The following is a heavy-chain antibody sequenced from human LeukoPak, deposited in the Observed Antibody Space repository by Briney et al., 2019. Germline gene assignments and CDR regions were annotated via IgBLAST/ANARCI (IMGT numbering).Heavy chain of an antibody. J-gene: IGHJ4*02. Sequence: GGSLRLSCAASGFTFSSYSMNWVRQAPGKGLEWVSGISWNSGSIGYADSVKGRFTISRDNAKNSLYLQMNSLRAEDTALYYCAKGNDILTGYYYFDYWGQGTLVTVSS. D-gene: IGHD3-9*01. CDR1: GFTFSSYS. V-gene: IGHV3-9*01. CDR3: AKGNDILTGYYYFDY. CDR2: ISWNSGSI.